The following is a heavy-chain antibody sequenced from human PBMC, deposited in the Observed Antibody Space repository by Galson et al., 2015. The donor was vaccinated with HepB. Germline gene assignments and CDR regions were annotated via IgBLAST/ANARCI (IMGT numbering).Heavy chain of an antibody. J-gene: IGHJ4*02. CDR1: GFTFSGYW. V-gene: IGHV3-7*03. D-gene: IGHD3-16*01. Sequence: SLRLSCAASGFTFSGYWMSWVRQVPGKGLEWVADVNLDGSEMYYADSVKGRFTISRDNAERSMSLHTYSLRAEDTAVYYCAREVMIRTLAHKTPDYWGQGTLVTVAS. CDR3: AREVMIRTLAHKTPDY. CDR2: VNLDGSEM.